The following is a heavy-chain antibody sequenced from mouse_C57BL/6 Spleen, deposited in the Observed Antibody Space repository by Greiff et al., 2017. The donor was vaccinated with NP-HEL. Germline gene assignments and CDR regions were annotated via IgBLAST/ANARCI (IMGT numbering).Heavy chain of an antibody. CDR3: ARSPDYAMDD. J-gene: IGHJ4*01. CDR2: ISSGSSTI. V-gene: IGHV5-17*01. CDR1: GFTFSDYG. Sequence: EVHLVESGGGLVKPGGSLKLSCAASGFTFSDYGMHWVSQAPEQGLEWVAYISSGSSTIYYADTVKDRFTISRDNAKTTLFLQMTSLRSEDTAMYYCARSPDYAMDDWGQGTSVTVSS.